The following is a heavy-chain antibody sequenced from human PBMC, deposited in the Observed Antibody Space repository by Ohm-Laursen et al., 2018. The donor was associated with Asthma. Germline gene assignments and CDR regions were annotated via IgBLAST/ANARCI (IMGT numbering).Heavy chain of an antibody. D-gene: IGHD2-2*01. J-gene: IGHJ6*02. CDR2: ISYDGSNK. CDR1: QFTFSNHC. V-gene: IGHV3-30*19. Sequence: RSLRLSCAASQFTFSNHCMNWVRQAPGKGLEWVAVISYDGSNKYYADSVKGRFTISRDNSKNTLHLQMNSLRAEDTAVYYCAREGDCSSTSYYHSNYYYYYGMDVWGQGTTVTVSS. CDR3: AREGDCSSTSYYHSNYYYYYGMDV.